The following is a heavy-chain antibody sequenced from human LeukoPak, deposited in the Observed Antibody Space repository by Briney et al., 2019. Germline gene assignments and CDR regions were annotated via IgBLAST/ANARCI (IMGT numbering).Heavy chain of an antibody. CDR3: VRHRQWLLFPDY. V-gene: IGHV4-39*01. J-gene: IGHJ4*02. Sequence: PSETVSLTCTVSGDSISINYNWGWIRQPPGKGLEWIGSIFYSGATHYSPSLKSRVTISVDTSKNQFSPKLSSMTAADTAVYYCVRHRQWLLFPDYWGQGTLVTVSS. D-gene: IGHD6-19*01. CDR1: GDSISINYN. CDR2: IFYSGAT.